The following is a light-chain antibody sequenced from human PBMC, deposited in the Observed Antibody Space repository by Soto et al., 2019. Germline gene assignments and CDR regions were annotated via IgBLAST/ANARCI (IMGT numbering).Light chain of an antibody. CDR2: DVS. CDR3: SSYTSSSTYV. V-gene: IGLV2-14*01. J-gene: IGLJ1*01. CDR1: SNDVGGYNY. Sequence: ALAQPPPPSGSPGPANTPPLPGTSNDVGGYNYVSWYQQHPGKAPKLMIYDVSNRPSGVSNRFSGSKSGNTASLTISGLQAEDEADYYCSSYTSSSTYVFGTGTKVTVL.